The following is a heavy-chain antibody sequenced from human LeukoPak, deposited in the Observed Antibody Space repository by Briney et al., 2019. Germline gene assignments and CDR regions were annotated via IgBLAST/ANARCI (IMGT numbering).Heavy chain of an antibody. CDR3: ARGHQVAARPVDY. CDR2: ISYDGSNK. D-gene: IGHD6-6*01. CDR1: GFTFSSYA. V-gene: IGHV3-30*03. J-gene: IGHJ4*02. Sequence: GGSLRLSCAASGFTFSSYAMHWVRQAPGKWLEWVAFISYDGSNKYYADSVKGRFTISRDNSKNTLNLQMNSLRAEDTAVYYCARGHQVAARPVDYWGQGTLVTVSS.